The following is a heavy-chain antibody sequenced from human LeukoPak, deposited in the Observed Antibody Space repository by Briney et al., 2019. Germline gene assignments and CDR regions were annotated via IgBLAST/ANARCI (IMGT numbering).Heavy chain of an antibody. Sequence: PGGSLRLSCAASGFTFSSYAMSWVRQAPGKGLEWVSAISGSGGSTYYADSVKGRFTTSRDNSKNTLYLQMNSLRAEDTAVYYCVKMSGYDSRYYYYGMDVWGQGTTVTVSS. CDR2: ISGSGGST. J-gene: IGHJ6*02. D-gene: IGHD5-12*01. CDR1: GFTFSSYA. CDR3: VKMSGYDSRYYYYGMDV. V-gene: IGHV3-23*01.